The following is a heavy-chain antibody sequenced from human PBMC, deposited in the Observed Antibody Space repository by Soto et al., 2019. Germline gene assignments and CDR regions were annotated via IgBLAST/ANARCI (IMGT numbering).Heavy chain of an antibody. CDR1: GGTFSNYA. Sequence: QVQLVQSGAEVKRPGSSVRVSCKASGGTFSNYAIAWVRQAPGQGLEWVGGIIPDFGTANYAQKFLGRVTITADKVTNTVYMDMSSLRSDDSAVYYCARGPWFFPGFWGQGALVTVSS. D-gene: IGHD3-9*01. CDR3: ARGPWFFPGF. V-gene: IGHV1-69*06. CDR2: IIPDFGTA. J-gene: IGHJ4*02.